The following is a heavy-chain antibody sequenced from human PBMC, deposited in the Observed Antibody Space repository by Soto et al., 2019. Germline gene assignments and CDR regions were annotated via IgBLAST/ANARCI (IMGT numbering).Heavy chain of an antibody. CDR1: GFTFDAFA. Sequence: EVQLVESGGDLVLPGRSLRLSCTASGFTFDAFAMHWVRQAPGKGLEWVSGISWNSGSIGYADPVKGRFTISRDNAKKSLYLEMNSLRAEDTAVYYCARDPLLIGDTDYGLDVWGQGTTVTVSS. CDR2: ISWNSGSI. J-gene: IGHJ6*02. CDR3: ARDPLLIGDTDYGLDV. D-gene: IGHD2-21*01. V-gene: IGHV3-9*01.